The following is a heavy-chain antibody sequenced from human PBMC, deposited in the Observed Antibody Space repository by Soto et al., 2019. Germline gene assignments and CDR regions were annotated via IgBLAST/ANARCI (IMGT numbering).Heavy chain of an antibody. D-gene: IGHD5-12*01. CDR3: ARFISFSANDAADL. Sequence: ASVKVSCKASGYPFTAYYLLWVRQAPGQDLEGRVWLNPSSRTTKTAQQFHGRLAMTRDTSINTAYMELSGLKSDDAAIYYCARFISFSANDAADLWG. J-gene: IGHJ6*02. V-gene: IGHV1-2*02. CDR1: GYPFTAYY. CDR2: LNPSSRTT.